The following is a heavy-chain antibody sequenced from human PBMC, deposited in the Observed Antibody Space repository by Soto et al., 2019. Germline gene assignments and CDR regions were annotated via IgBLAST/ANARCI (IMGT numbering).Heavy chain of an antibody. J-gene: IGHJ4*02. Sequence: GGSLRLSCAASGFTFSSYAMNWVRQGPGKGLEWVSVISGSGGSTYYADSVKGRFTISRDNSKNTLYLQMNSLRAEDTAVYYCAKYRGGSYYPLFDYCGQGTLVTVSS. CDR2: ISGSGGST. V-gene: IGHV3-23*01. CDR1: GFTFSSYA. CDR3: AKYRGGSYYPLFDY. D-gene: IGHD1-26*01.